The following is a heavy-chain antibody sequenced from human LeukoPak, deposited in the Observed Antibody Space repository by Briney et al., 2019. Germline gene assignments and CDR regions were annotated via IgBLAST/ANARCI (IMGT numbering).Heavy chain of an antibody. CDR3: ARAESSTSGYGDY. V-gene: IGHV1-46*01. CDR2: INPSGGST. D-gene: IGHD2-2*01. Sequence: ASVKVSCKASGGTFSSYAISWVRQAPGQGLEWMGIINPSGGSTSYAQKFQGRVTMTRDTSTSTVYMELSSLRSEDTAVYYCARAESSTSGYGDYWGQGTLVTVSS. J-gene: IGHJ4*02. CDR1: GGTFSSYA.